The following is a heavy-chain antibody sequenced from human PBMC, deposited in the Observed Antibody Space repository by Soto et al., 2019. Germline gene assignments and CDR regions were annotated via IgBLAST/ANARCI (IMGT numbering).Heavy chain of an antibody. Sequence: AGGSLRLSYAASGCNFISHAVSWVRQAPGKGLEWVSTISGSAYSTYYADSVKGRFTISRDNSKNTLYLQMNSLRAEDTALYYCAKGKLGYCSGGSCYYNGLDVWGQGTTVTVSS. V-gene: IGHV3-23*01. D-gene: IGHD2-15*01. CDR3: AKGKLGYCSGGSCYYNGLDV. J-gene: IGHJ6*02. CDR1: GCNFISHA. CDR2: ISGSAYST.